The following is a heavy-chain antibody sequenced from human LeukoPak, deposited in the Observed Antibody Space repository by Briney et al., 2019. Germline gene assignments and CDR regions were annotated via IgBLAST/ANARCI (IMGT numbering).Heavy chain of an antibody. CDR1: GDTISAYS. Sequence: ASVKVSCKAAGDTISAYSLNWVRQAPGQGLEWMGGITPIFGRAYYAQNLQGRVTITADKSTSTAYMELSSLGSEDTALYFCAKGRGRLHVNRGVYNYHYYMEVWGTGTTVIVSS. CDR2: ITPIFGRA. D-gene: IGHD3-10*01. V-gene: IGHV1-69*06. CDR3: AKGRGRLHVNRGVYNYHYYMEV. J-gene: IGHJ6*03.